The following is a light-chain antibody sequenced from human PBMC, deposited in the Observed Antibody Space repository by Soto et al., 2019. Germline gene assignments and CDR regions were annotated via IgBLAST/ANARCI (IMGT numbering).Light chain of an antibody. CDR1: QSISSY. V-gene: IGKV1-39*01. CDR2: AAS. Sequence: RVTITCRASQSISSYLNWYQQKPGKAPKLLIYAASSLQSGVPSRFSGSGSGTEFTITISSLQPDDFATYYCQQYNTYPLTFGGGTKV. CDR3: QQYNTYPLT. J-gene: IGKJ4*01.